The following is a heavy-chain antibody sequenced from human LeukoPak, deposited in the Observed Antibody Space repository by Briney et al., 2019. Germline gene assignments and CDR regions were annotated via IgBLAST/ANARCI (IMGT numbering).Heavy chain of an antibody. D-gene: IGHD3-22*01. V-gene: IGHV4-39*01. CDR2: IYYSGST. CDR1: GGSISSSRYY. J-gene: IGHJ4*02. Sequence: SETLSLTCTVSGGSISSSRYYWGWIRQPPGKGLEWIGSIYYSGSTYYNPSLKSRVTISVDTSKNQFSLKLSSGTAADTALYYCAAGYYYDSSGYPWDYWGQGTLVTVSS. CDR3: AAGYYYDSSGYPWDY.